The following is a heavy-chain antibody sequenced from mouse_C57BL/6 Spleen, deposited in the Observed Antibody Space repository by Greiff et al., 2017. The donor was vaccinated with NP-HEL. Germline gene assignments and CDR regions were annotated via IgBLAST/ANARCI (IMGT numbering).Heavy chain of an antibody. Sequence: QVQLQQPGAELVKPGASVKLSCKASGYTFTSYWMHWVKQRPGQGLEWIGMIHPNSGSTNYNEKFKSKATLTVDKSSSTAYMQLSSLTSEDSAVYYCARHEEGRHYYGRSYGAMDYWGQGTSVTVSS. J-gene: IGHJ4*01. CDR3: ARHEEGRHYYGRSYGAMDY. V-gene: IGHV1-64*01. D-gene: IGHD1-1*01. CDR2: IHPNSGST. CDR1: GYTFTSYW.